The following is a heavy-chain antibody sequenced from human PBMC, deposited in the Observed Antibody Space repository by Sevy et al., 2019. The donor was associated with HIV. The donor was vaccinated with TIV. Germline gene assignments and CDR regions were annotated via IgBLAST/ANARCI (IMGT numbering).Heavy chain of an antibody. CDR2: IYCDGST. V-gene: IGHV3-66*01. J-gene: IGHJ4*02. D-gene: IGHD5-18*01. CDR3: ARGKSGYGYGLDY. CDR1: GFPASSNY. Sequence: GESMRLSCAASGFPASSNYMSWVRHAQGKGLEWVSGIYCDGSTYHADPVRARLTIYRDNSKNTLYLKMNSLKVKDTDVYYRARGKSGYGYGLDYWGQGTLVTVSS.